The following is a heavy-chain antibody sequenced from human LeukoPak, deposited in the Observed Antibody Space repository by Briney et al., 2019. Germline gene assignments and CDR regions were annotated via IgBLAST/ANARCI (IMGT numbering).Heavy chain of an antibody. J-gene: IGHJ6*03. Sequence: GGSLRLSCAASGFTFDDYAMHWVRQAPGKGLEWVSGISWNSGSIGYADSVKGRFTISRDNAKNSLYLQVNSLRAEDMALYYCAKGAMPYYYYYMDVWGKGTTVTVSS. CDR2: ISWNSGSI. D-gene: IGHD2-2*01. V-gene: IGHV3-9*03. CDR3: AKGAMPYYYYYMDV. CDR1: GFTFDDYA.